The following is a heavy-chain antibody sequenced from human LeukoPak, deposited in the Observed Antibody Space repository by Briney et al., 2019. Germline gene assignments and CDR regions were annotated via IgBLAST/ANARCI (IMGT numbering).Heavy chain of an antibody. CDR2: IWYDGSNK. J-gene: IGHJ3*02. Sequence: GGSLRLSCAASGFTFSNAWMSWVRQAPGKGLEWVAVIWYDGSNKYYADSVKGRFTISRDNSKNTLYLQMNSLRAEDTAVYYCARDGTPKYCSGGSCYPRVGYSSGWYGAFDIWGQGTMVTVSS. CDR1: GFTFSNAW. V-gene: IGHV3-33*08. CDR3: ARDGTPKYCSGGSCYPRVGYSSGWYGAFDI. D-gene: IGHD2-15*01.